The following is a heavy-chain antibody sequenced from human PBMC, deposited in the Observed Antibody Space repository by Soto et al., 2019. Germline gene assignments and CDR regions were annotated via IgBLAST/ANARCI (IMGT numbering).Heavy chain of an antibody. CDR2: IYYSGST. J-gene: IGHJ4*02. CDR3: AGGHYVWGSSEKTSKAFDY. Sequence: SETLSLTCTVSGGSISSGDYYWSWIRQPPGKGLEWIGYIYYSGSTYYNPSLKGRVTISVDTSKNQFSLKLSSVTAADTAVYYCAGGHYVWGSSEKTSKAFDYWGQGTLVTVSS. CDR1: GGSISSGDYY. V-gene: IGHV4-30-4*01. D-gene: IGHD3-16*01.